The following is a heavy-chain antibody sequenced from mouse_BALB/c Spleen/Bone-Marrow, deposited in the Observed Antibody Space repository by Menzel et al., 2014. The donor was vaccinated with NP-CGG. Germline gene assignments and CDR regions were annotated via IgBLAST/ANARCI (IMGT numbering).Heavy chain of an antibody. Sequence: QVQLQQPGAELAKPGASVKMSCKASGYTFTSYWMHWGKQRPGQGLEWIGYINPSTGYTEYNQKFKDKATLTADKSSSTDYMQLSSLTSEDSAVYYCARSNYCGSKDYWGQGTTLTVSS. CDR1: GYTFTSYW. CDR3: ARSNYCGSKDY. V-gene: IGHV1-7*01. CDR2: INPSTGYT. D-gene: IGHD1-1*01. J-gene: IGHJ2*01.